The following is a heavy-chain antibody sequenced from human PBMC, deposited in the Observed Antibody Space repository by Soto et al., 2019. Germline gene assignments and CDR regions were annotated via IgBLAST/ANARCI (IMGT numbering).Heavy chain of an antibody. V-gene: IGHV3-23*01. Sequence: GGSLRLSCAASGFTFSNNAMSWVHQPPGKGLEWVSAISDGGSTHYADSVKGRLIISRDNSKNTLYLQMNSLRAEDTAVYYCARDPEKYSGSDLGIDYWGQGTLVTVSS. CDR2: ISDGGST. CDR3: ARDPEKYSGSDLGIDY. D-gene: IGHD5-12*01. J-gene: IGHJ4*02. CDR1: GFTFSNNA.